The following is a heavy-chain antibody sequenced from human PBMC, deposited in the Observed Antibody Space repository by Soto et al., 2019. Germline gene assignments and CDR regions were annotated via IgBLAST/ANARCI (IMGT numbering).Heavy chain of an antibody. CDR2: IYYSGTT. J-gene: IGHJ5*02. Sequence: SVTMSLTCGVAGASSNGSSFHWGWVRQLPGKGPEWIGHIYYSGTTYYNPSLKSRAIISVDPSKNQFSLKLSSVTAADTAVYYFARRRSGTYSQNFFAPWGQGILVTGSS. V-gene: IGHV4-39*01. CDR1: GASSNGSSFH. CDR3: ARRRSGTYSQNFFAP. D-gene: IGHD3-10*01.